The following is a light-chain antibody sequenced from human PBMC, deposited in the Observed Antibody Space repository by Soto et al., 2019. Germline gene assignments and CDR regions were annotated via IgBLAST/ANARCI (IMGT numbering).Light chain of an antibody. CDR2: GIS. Sequence: EIVMTQFPATLSVSPGERATLSCRASQSVSSNLAWFQQKPGQAPRVLIYGISTRATGIPARFSGSGSETEFTLTISSLQSEDFAVYYCQQYNNWPLTFGGVTKVEIK. CDR3: QQYNNWPLT. J-gene: IGKJ4*01. V-gene: IGKV3-15*01. CDR1: QSVSSN.